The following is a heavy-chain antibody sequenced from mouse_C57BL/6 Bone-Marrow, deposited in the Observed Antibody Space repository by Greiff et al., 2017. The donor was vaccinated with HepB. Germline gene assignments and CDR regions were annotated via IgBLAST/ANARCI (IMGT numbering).Heavy chain of an antibody. CDR2: IDPSDSYT. CDR3: AYGNDVAMDY. V-gene: IGHV1-69*01. Sequence: QVQLQQSGAELVMPGASVKLSCKASGYTFTSYWMHWVKQRPGQGLEWIGEIDPSDSYTNYNQKFKGKSTLTVDKSSSTAYMQLSSLTSEDSAVYYCAYGNDVAMDYWGQGTSVTVSS. CDR1: GYTFTSYW. J-gene: IGHJ4*01. D-gene: IGHD2-2*01.